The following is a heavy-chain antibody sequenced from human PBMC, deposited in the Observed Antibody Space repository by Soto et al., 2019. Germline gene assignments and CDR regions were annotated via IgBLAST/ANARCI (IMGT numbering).Heavy chain of an antibody. D-gene: IGHD6-13*01. V-gene: IGHV3-23*01. CDR1: GFTFSSYA. J-gene: IGHJ4*02. Sequence: EVQLLESGGGLVQPWGSLRLSCAASGFTFSSYAMSWVRQAPGKGLEWVSAISGSGGSTYYADSVKGRFTISRDNSKNTLYLQMNRLRAEDTAVYYCAKDLKPIAAAGGFDYWGQGTLVTDSS. CDR3: AKDLKPIAAAGGFDY. CDR2: ISGSGGST.